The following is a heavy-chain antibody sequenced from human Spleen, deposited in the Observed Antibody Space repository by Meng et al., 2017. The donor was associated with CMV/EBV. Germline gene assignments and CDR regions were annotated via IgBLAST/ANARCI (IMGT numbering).Heavy chain of an antibody. V-gene: IGHV4-59*12. J-gene: IGHJ5*02. CDR3: ARGGPYIVVVPAAIWWFDP. Sequence: SETLSLTCTVSGASISTYYWSWIRQTPGKGLECIGYIYYSGSTKYNPSLKSRVTISVDTSKNQFSLKLSSVTAADTAVYYCARGGPYIVVVPAAIWWFDPWGQGTLVTVSS. D-gene: IGHD2-2*01. CDR1: GASISTYY. CDR2: IYYSGST.